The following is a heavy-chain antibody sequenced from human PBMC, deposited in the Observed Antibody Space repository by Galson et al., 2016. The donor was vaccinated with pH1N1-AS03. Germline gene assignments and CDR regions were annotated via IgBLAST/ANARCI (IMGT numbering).Heavy chain of an antibody. CDR2: IKQDGSEK. CDR3: ARVGVGGATTDNYYDYYGMDV. Sequence: SLRLSCAASGFTFSSYWMSWVRQAPGKGLEGVANIKQDGSEKYYVDSVKGRFTISRDNAKNSLYLQMNSLRAEDTAVYYCARVGVGGATTDNYYDYYGMDVCGQGTTVTVSS. V-gene: IGHV3-7*03. D-gene: IGHD1-26*01. CDR1: GFTFSSYW. J-gene: IGHJ6*02.